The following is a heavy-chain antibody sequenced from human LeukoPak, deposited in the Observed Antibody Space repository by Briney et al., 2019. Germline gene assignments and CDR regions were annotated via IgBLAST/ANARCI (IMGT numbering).Heavy chain of an antibody. V-gene: IGHV3-23*01. D-gene: IGHD3-10*01. CDR3: AKDRELLFAHCWFDL. CDR2: ISISSVDS. CDR1: GFTFATYA. Sequence: GGSLRLSCAASGFTFATYAMSWVRQAPGKGLEWVGGISISSVDSYYADSVKGRFSISRDDSKNTLYLQMDRLSDEDTAVYYCAKDRELLFAHCWFDLWGQGTLVTVSS. J-gene: IGHJ5*02.